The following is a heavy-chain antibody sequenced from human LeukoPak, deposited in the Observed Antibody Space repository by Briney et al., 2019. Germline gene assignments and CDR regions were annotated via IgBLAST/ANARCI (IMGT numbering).Heavy chain of an antibody. CDR1: GLTVITND. CDR2: LYSDGNT. Sequence: PGGSLRLSCAASGLTVITNDMTWVRQAPGKGLEWVSVLYSDGNTKYADSVQGRFTISRDNSKNTLYLEMNSLSPDDTAVYYCARDVEPLAANTLAYWGQGTLVTVSS. J-gene: IGHJ4*02. CDR3: ARDVEPLAANTLAY. D-gene: IGHD1-14*01. V-gene: IGHV3-53*01.